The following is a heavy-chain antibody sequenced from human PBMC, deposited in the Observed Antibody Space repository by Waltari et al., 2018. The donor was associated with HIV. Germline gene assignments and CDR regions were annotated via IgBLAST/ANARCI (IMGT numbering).Heavy chain of an antibody. CDR2: IKQDGSEK. V-gene: IGHV3-7*01. Sequence: EVQLVDSGGGLVQPGGSLRLPGEAYGLTLRSYWMSWVRQAPGKGLELVANIKQDGSEKYYVDSVKGRFTISRDNAKNSLYLQMNNLRADDTAVYYCARGQQLYHYWGQGTLVTVSS. CDR1: GLTLRSYW. CDR3: ARGQQLYHY. D-gene: IGHD6-13*01. J-gene: IGHJ4*02.